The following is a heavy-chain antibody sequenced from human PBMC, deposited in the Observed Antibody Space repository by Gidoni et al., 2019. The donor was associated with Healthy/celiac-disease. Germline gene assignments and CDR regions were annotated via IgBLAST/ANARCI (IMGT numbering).Heavy chain of an antibody. D-gene: IGHD2-2*01. CDR1: GGSLSSSNW. CDR2: IYHSGST. CDR3: ARDQPKPTLGYCSSTSCYFPYYMDV. J-gene: IGHJ6*03. V-gene: IGHV4-4*02. Sequence: QVQLQESGPGLVKPSGPLSLTCAVSGGSLSSSNWSIWVRQPPGKGLEWIAEIYHSGSTNYNPSLKSRVTISVDKSKNQFSLKRSSVTAADTAVYYCARDQPKPTLGYCSSTSCYFPYYMDVWGKGTTVTVSS.